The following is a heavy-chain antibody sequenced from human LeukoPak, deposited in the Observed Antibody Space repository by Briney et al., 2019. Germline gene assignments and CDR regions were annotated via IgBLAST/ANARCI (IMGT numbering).Heavy chain of an antibody. V-gene: IGHV4-38-2*02. Sequence: SETLSLTCTVSGYPISSGYYWGWIRQPPGKGLEWIGSIYHSGSTYYNPSLKSRVTISVDTSKNQFSLKLSSVTAADTAVYYCARVAQGWFDPWGQGTLVTVSS. J-gene: IGHJ5*02. CDR2: IYHSGST. CDR3: ARVAQGWFDP. CDR1: GYPISSGYY.